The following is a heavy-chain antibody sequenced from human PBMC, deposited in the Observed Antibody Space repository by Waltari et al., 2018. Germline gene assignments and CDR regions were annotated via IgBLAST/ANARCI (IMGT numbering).Heavy chain of an antibody. CDR2: INHSGST. D-gene: IGHD6-19*01. Sequence: QVQLQQWGAGLLKPSETLSLTCAVYGGSFGGYYWSCVRQSPGKGLEWIGEINHSGSTNYNPSLKSRVTISVDTSKNQFSLKVSSVTAADTAVYYCARQFSSGWYSEYWGQGTLVTVSS. J-gene: IGHJ4*02. V-gene: IGHV4-34*01. CDR1: GGSFGGYY. CDR3: ARQFSSGWYSEY.